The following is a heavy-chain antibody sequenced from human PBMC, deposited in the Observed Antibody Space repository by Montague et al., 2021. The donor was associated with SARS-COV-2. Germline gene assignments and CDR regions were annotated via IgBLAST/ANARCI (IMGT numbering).Heavy chain of an antibody. D-gene: IGHD3-3*01. CDR1: GGSISSNNYY. V-gene: IGHV4-39*01. CDR2: TYYSGST. CDR3: ARHSGRTSTLSVVIINAASDF. Sequence: SETLSLTCTVSGGSISSNNYYWSWLRQPPGKELEWIVSTYYSGSTYFTPSLKSRVTISVDTSKNQFSLRLSSVTAADTAVYYCARHSGRTSTLSVVIINAASDFWGQGTMVTVSS. J-gene: IGHJ3*01.